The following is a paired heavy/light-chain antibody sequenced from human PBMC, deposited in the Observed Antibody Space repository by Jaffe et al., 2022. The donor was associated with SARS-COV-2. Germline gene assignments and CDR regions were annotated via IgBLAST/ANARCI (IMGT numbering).Light chain of an antibody. Sequence: DIQMTQSPSTLSASVGDRVTVTCRAGQSISSSLAWYQQKPGKAPKLLIYQASTLQSGVPSRFSGSGSGTEFTLTISSLQPDDFATYYCQQYYTYSLSFGGGTKVEIK. V-gene: IGKV1-5*03. J-gene: IGKJ4*01. CDR3: QQYYTYSLS. CDR2: QAS. CDR1: QSISSS.
Heavy chain of an antibody. V-gene: IGHV4-59*02. CDR1: GASVTTYF. CDR3: ARQIARLSGYFDS. Sequence: QVQLQESGPGLVKPSETLSLTCTVSGASVTTYFWSWLRQAPGKGLEWLGFVDYSGNTQYNPSLRSRVTISADSSKNQFSLTLSSATAADAAVYFCARQIARLSGYFDSWGQGTLVTVSS. J-gene: IGHJ4*02. CDR2: VDYSGNT. D-gene: IGHD6-6*01.